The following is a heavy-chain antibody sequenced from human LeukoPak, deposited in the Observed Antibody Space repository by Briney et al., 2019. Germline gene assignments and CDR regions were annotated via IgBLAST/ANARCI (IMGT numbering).Heavy chain of an antibody. V-gene: IGHV3-30*03. D-gene: IGHD3-16*02. J-gene: IGHJ3*02. CDR2: ISYDGSNK. Sequence: GGSLRLSCAASGFTFSSYGMHWVRQAPGKGLEWVAVISYDGSNKYYADSEKGRFTISRDNSKNTLYLQMNSLRAEDTAVYYCARDLPLYEYVWGSYRYTPFDAFDIWGQGTMVTVSS. CDR1: GFTFSSYG. CDR3: ARDLPLYEYVWGSYRYTPFDAFDI.